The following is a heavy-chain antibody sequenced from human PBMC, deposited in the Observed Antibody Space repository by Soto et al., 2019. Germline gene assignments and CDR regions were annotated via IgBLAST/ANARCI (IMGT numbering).Heavy chain of an antibody. CDR1: GGSFRNYY. Sequence: SETLSLTCGVYGGSFRNYYWIWVRQPPGKGLEWIGEVNHSGSTNYNPSLKSRVTISVDTSKNQFSLKLSSVTAADTAVYYCARQPFDYWGQGTLVTVSS. V-gene: IGHV4-34*01. CDR2: VNHSGST. J-gene: IGHJ4*02. CDR3: ARQPFDY.